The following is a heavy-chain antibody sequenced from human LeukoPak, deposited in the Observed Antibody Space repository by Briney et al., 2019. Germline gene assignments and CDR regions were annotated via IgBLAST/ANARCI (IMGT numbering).Heavy chain of an antibody. CDR2: TYYRSKWYN. V-gene: IGHV6-1*01. J-gene: IGHJ6*03. CDR1: GDNVSSNSAA. Sequence: SQTLSLTCAISGDNVSSNSAAWNWIRQSPSRGLEWLGRTYYRSKWYNDYAVSVKSRITINPDTSKNQFSLQLNSVTPEDTAVYYCARGPRVGATTNYYYYYMDVWGKGTTVTISS. D-gene: IGHD1-26*01. CDR3: ARGPRVGATTNYYYYYMDV.